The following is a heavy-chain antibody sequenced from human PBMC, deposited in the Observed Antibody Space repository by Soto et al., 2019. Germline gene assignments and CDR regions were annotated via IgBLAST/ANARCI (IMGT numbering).Heavy chain of an antibody. CDR3: ARERTVAGNDY. Sequence: GASVKVSCKASGYTFTGYYMHWVRQAPGQGLEWIGIINPSGGSTSYEQKFQGRVTLSSDTSTSTVYLELSSLRSDDTAVYYCARERTVAGNDYWGQGTLVTVSS. CDR2: INPSGGST. D-gene: IGHD6-19*01. CDR1: GYTFTGYY. J-gene: IGHJ4*02. V-gene: IGHV1-46*01.